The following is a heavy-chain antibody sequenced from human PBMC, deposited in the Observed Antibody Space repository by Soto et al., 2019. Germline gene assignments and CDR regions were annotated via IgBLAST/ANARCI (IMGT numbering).Heavy chain of an antibody. D-gene: IGHD2-2*01. Sequence: QVQLVESGGGVVQPGRSLRLSCAASGFTFSSYGMHWVRQAPGKGLEWVAVIWYDGSNKYYADSVKGRFTISRDNFKNTLYLQMNSLRAEDTAVYYCARLPVVVPAATTIYYYYGMDVWGQGTTVTVSS. V-gene: IGHV3-33*01. CDR2: IWYDGSNK. CDR1: GFTFSSYG. J-gene: IGHJ6*02. CDR3: ARLPVVVPAATTIYYYYGMDV.